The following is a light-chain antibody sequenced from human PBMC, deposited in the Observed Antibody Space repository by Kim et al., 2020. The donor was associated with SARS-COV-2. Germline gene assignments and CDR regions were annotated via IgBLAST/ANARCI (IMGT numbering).Light chain of an antibody. CDR3: QQTHSVPLA. CDR2: DAS. Sequence: DIQMTQSPSSLFASVGDRVTITCRASQSVTTNLNWYQQKPGKVPNLLIYDASSLASGVPSRFRGSGSGTDFTLTITGLQPVDSATYYCQQTHSVPLAFGQGTKVDIK. V-gene: IGKV1-39*01. J-gene: IGKJ1*01. CDR1: QSVTTN.